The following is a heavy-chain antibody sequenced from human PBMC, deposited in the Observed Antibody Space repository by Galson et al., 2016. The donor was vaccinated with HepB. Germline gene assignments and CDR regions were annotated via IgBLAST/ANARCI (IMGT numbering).Heavy chain of an antibody. D-gene: IGHD2-21*02. V-gene: IGHV3-9*01. J-gene: IGHJ4*02. CDR2: ISWNSGDI. Sequence: SLRLSCAASGFNFDDYAMHWVRQAPGKGLEWVASISWNSGDIGFADSEKGRFSISRDKAKKSLYLQMNSLRAVDTDLYYCAKDPTQSLVVTHFDYLGPGTLITVSS. CDR1: GFNFDDYA. CDR3: AKDPTQSLVVTHFDY.